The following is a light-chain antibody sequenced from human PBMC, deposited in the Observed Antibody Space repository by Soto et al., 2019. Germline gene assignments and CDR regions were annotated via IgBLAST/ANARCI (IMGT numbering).Light chain of an antibody. J-gene: IGLJ2*01. CDR1: LLAKKF. Sequence: SYELTQPSSVSVSAGQTARITCSGDLLAKKFARWSRQKPGQAPVLLIYKDNKRPSGVPERFSGSSSGSTVTLTISGAHVDDEADYYCYSAADNIVLFGGGTKLTVL. V-gene: IGLV3-27*01. CDR3: YSAADNIVL. CDR2: KDN.